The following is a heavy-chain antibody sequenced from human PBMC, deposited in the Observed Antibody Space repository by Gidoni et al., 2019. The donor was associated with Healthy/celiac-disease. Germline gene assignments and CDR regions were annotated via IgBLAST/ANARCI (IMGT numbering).Heavy chain of an antibody. J-gene: IGHJ5*02. CDR1: GGSISSYF. V-gene: IGHV4-59*01. Sequence: VQLQESGPGLVKPSETLSLTCTVSGGSISSYFCSWIRQPPGKGLEWIGYIYYSGSTNYNPSLKSRVTISVDTSKNQFSLKLSSVTAADTAVYYCARAPGMTTVTNNWFDPWGQGTLVTVSS. D-gene: IGHD4-17*01. CDR2: IYYSGST. CDR3: ARAPGMTTVTNNWFDP.